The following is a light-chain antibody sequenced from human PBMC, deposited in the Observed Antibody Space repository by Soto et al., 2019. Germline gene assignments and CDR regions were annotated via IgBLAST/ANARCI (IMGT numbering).Light chain of an antibody. CDR2: EVN. CDR1: SSDVGGYNY. CDR3: SSYGGYNNVV. V-gene: IGLV2-8*01. J-gene: IGLJ1*01. Sequence: QSALTQPPSASGSPGQSVTISCTGTSSDVGGYNYVSWFQQHPGKAPKLIIHEVNQRPSGVPDRFSGSKSGNTASLTVSGLQDEDEGIYYCSSYGGYNNVVFGTGTKLTVL.